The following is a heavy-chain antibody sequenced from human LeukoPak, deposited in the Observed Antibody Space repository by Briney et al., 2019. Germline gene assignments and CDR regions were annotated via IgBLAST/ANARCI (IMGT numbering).Heavy chain of an antibody. J-gene: IGHJ6*03. CDR1: GFTFSDYY. V-gene: IGHV3-11*06. Sequence: PGGSLRLSCAASGFTFSDYYMSWIRQAPGKGLEWVSSTSSSSSYIYYADSVKGRFTISRDNAKNSLYLQMNSLRAEDTAVYYCARGKGGYSGYGHYYYYMDVWGKGTTVTISS. D-gene: IGHD5-12*01. CDR2: TSSSSSYI. CDR3: ARGKGGYSGYGHYYYYMDV.